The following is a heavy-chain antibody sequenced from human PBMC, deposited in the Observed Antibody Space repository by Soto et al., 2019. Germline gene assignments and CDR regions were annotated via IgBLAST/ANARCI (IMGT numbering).Heavy chain of an antibody. CDR1: GFTFSSYW. V-gene: IGHV3-74*01. CDR3: ARDHYSSGWKGYYFDY. J-gene: IGHJ4*02. Sequence: GGSLRLSCAPSGFTFSSYWMHWVRQAPGKGLVWVSRINSDGSSTSYADSVKGRFTISRDNAKNTLYLQMNSLRAEDTAVYYCARDHYSSGWKGYYFDYWGQGTLVTVSS. D-gene: IGHD6-19*01. CDR2: INSDGSST.